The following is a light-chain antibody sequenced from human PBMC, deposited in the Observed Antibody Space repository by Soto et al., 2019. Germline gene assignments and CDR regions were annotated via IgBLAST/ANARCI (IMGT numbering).Light chain of an antibody. J-gene: IGKJ4*01. CDR2: AAS. CDR3: QQLHSYPLT. CDR1: QGISTILPH. Sequence: DIQLTQSPSFLSASVGDRVTITCRASQGISTILPHLAWYQQKPGKAPKLLIYAASTLKSGVPSRFSGSGSGTEFTLTISSLQPEDFATYYCQQLHSYPLTFGGGTKVEIK. V-gene: IGKV1-9*01.